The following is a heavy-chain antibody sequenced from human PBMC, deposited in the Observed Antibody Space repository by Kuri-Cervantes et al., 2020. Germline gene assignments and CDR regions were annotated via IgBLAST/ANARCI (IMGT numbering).Heavy chain of an antibody. V-gene: IGHV5-51*01. CDR2: IYPGDSDT. D-gene: IGHD7-27*01. CDR3: ASANWGSLSGAFDI. Sequence: GESLKISCKGSGYSFTTYWIGWVRQMPGKGLEWMGIIYPGDSDTRYSPAFQGQVTISIDKSTRTAYLQWSSLKASDTAMYYCASANWGSLSGAFDIWGQETMVTVSS. J-gene: IGHJ3*02. CDR1: GYSFTTYW.